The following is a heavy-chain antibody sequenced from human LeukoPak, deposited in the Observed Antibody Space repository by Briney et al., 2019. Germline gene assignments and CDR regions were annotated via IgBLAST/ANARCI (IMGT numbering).Heavy chain of an antibody. D-gene: IGHD2-15*01. J-gene: IGHJ4*02. CDR2: INPHSGST. CDR3: ARRGLAASSDS. CDR1: GYTFTSYG. V-gene: IGHV1-2*02. Sequence: ASVKVSCKASGYTFTSYGISWVRQAPGQGLEWLGWINPHSGSTNYAPKFQGRVTSTRDTSINTVYLEVTSLRPDDTAIYYCARRGLAASSDSWGQGTLVTVSS.